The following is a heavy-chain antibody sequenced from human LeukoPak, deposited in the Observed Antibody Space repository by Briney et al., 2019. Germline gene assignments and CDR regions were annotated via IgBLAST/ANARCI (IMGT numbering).Heavy chain of an antibody. J-gene: IGHJ4*02. CDR1: GGSVGGYY. Sequence: PSETLSLTCVVSGGSVGGYYWGWIRQPPGRGLEWIGYVYYSGSTNYNPSFKSRITISVDTSRNQFSLQLSSVTAADTAVYYCARIHRYCSGGACYVLDNWGQGTLVAVSS. CDR2: VYYSGST. D-gene: IGHD2-15*01. V-gene: IGHV4-59*02. CDR3: ARIHRYCSGGACYVLDN.